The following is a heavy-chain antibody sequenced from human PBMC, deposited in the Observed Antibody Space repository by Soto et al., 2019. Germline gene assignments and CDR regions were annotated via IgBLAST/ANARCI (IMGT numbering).Heavy chain of an antibody. CDR1: GFTFDDYT. V-gene: IGHV3-43*01. CDR2: IRCDGGGK. D-gene: IGHD2-15*01. J-gene: IGHJ4*02. Sequence: GGSLRLSCAASGFTFDDYTMHWVRQAPGKGLEWVSSIRCDGGGKSYADSVKGRFTISRDNAKNSVYLQMASLRAEDTAVYYCARDGVAPGLYFDHWGQGTPVTVSS. CDR3: ARDGVAPGLYFDH.